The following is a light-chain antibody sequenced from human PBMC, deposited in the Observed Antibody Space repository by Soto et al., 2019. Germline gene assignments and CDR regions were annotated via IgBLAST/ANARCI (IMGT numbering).Light chain of an antibody. Sequence: QSALTQPASVSGSPGQSITICCTGTSSDIGSYNFVSWYQQHPGKAPKVMIYDVNHRPSGVSDRFSGSKSGNTASLTISGLQAEDEADYYCSSYTGSSTPYVFGAGTKLTVL. CDR3: SSYTGSSTPYV. CDR1: SSDIGSYNF. V-gene: IGLV2-14*01. J-gene: IGLJ1*01. CDR2: DVN.